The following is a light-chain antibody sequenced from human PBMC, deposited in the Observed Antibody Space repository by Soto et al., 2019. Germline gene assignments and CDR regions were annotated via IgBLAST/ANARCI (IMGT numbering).Light chain of an antibody. CDR3: QQYGSSRFS. Sequence: EIVLTQSPGTLSLSPGERATLSCRASQSVNSNYLAWHQQKPGQAPRLLIYGASSRATGIPDRFNGSGSRTDFTFTISRLEPEDFAVYYCQQYGSSRFSFGGGTKGDIK. CDR1: QSVNSNY. V-gene: IGKV3-20*01. J-gene: IGKJ4*01. CDR2: GAS.